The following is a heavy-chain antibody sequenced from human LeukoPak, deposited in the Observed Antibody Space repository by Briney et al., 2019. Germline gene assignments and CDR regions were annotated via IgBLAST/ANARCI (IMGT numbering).Heavy chain of an antibody. D-gene: IGHD4-17*01. CDR1: GFTFSNAW. CDR2: IKSKTDGGTT. Sequence: GGSLRLSCAASGFTFSNAWMSWVRQAPGKGLEWVGRIKSKTDGGTTDYAAPVKGRFTISRDDSKNTLYLQMNSLKTEDTAVYYCTTAPGVTTSYDAFDIWGQGTMVTVSS. J-gene: IGHJ3*02. CDR3: TTAPGVTTSYDAFDI. V-gene: IGHV3-15*01.